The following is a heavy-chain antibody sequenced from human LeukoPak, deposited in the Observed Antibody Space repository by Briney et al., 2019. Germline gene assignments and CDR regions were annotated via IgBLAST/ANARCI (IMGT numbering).Heavy chain of an antibody. CDR3: ARSPPSYYYGSGSYYTDY. V-gene: IGHV4-34*01. Sequence: SETLSLTCAVYGGSFSGYYCSWIRQPPGKGLEWIGSIYYSGSTYYNPSLKSRVTISVDTSKNQFSLKLSSVTAADTAVYYCARSPPSYYYGSGSYYTDYWGQGTLVTVSS. J-gene: IGHJ4*02. CDR2: IYYSGST. D-gene: IGHD3-10*01. CDR1: GGSFSGYY.